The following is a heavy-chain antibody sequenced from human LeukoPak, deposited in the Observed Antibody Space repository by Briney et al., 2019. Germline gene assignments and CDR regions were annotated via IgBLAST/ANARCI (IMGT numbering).Heavy chain of an antibody. Sequence: AAVKISCKASGGTFSSYAISWVRQARGQGLEWMGEIIPIFGTANYAQKFQGRVTITADESTRTAYMELSSLRSEDTAVYYCARGGDALRYFHWLLYLGYWGQGTLVTVSS. D-gene: IGHD3-9*01. CDR3: ARGGDALRYFHWLLYLGY. CDR2: IIPIFGTA. V-gene: IGHV1-69*13. J-gene: IGHJ4*02. CDR1: GGTFSSYA.